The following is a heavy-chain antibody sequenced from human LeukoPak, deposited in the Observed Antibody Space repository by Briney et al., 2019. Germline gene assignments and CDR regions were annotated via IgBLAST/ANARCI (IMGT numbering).Heavy chain of an antibody. D-gene: IGHD3-10*02. CDR1: GFTFSSYG. CDR2: IWYDGSNK. Sequence: PGGSLRLSCAASGFTFSSYGMHWVRQAPGKGLEWVAVIWYDGSNKYYADSVKGRFTISRDNSKNTLYLQMNSLRAEDTAVYYCARVKSLFGEFLGLDYWGQGTLVTVSS. CDR3: ARVKSLFGEFLGLDY. V-gene: IGHV3-33*01. J-gene: IGHJ4*02.